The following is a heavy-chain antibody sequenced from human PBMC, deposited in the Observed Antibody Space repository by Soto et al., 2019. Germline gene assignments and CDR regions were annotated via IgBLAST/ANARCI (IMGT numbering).Heavy chain of an antibody. Sequence: GGSLRLSCAASGFTFSTYSMNWVRQAPGKGLEWISYITKSSRTIYYADSVKGRFTISRDNAKNSLCLQMNSLRAEDTAVYYCTRDHGYGYGMDVWGQGTTVTVSS. J-gene: IGHJ6*02. V-gene: IGHV3-48*01. CDR1: GFTFSTYS. D-gene: IGHD5-12*01. CDR2: ITKSSRTI. CDR3: TRDHGYGYGMDV.